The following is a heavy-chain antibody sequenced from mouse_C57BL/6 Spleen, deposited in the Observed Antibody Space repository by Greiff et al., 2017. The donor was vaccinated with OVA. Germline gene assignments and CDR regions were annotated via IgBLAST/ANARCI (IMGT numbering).Heavy chain of an antibody. CDR2: LDPSDSYT. J-gene: IGHJ1*03. CDR1: GYKFTSYW. Sequence: QVQLQQKGDELVMNGTSMNLNRKATGYKFTSYWMHWVKQRPGQGLEWIGELDPSDSYTNYNQKFKGKSTLTVDKSSSTAYMQLSSLTSEDSAVYYCARVYDETYFDVWGTGTTVTVSS. V-gene: IGHV1-69*01. D-gene: IGHD2-12*01. CDR3: ARVYDETYFDV.